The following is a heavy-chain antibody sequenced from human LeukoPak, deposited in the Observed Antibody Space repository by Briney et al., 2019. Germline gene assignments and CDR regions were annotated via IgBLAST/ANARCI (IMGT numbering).Heavy chain of an antibody. V-gene: IGHV3-23*01. Sequence: PGGSLRLSCAASGFTFSSYGMHWVRQAPGKGLEWVSAISVSGGDTFYADSVRGRLTISRDNSMNTLYLQMNSLRAEDTAMYYCAKHSGNYFFDHWGQGTLVTVSA. CDR2: ISVSGGDT. J-gene: IGHJ4*02. CDR1: GFTFSSYG. D-gene: IGHD1-26*01. CDR3: AKHSGNYFFDH.